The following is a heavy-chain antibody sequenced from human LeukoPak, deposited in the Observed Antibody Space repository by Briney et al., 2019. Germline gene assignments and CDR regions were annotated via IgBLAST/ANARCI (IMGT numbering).Heavy chain of an antibody. Sequence: GASVKVSCKASGYTFTSYDINWVRQATGQGLEWMGWMNPNSGNTGYAQKFQGRVTITADKSTSTAYMELSSLRSEDTAVYYCASTIPMGYPQGWFDPWGQGTLVTVSS. D-gene: IGHD3-10*01. J-gene: IGHJ5*02. CDR3: ASTIPMGYPQGWFDP. CDR2: MNPNSGNT. V-gene: IGHV1-8*01. CDR1: GYTFTSYD.